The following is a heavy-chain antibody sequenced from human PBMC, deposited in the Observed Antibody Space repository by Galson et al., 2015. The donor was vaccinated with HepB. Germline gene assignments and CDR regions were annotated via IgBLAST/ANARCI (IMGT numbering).Heavy chain of an antibody. CDR1: GGTFNSHA. Sequence: SVKVSCKASGGTFNSHAINWVRQAPGQGLEWTGGIIPIFGTANYAQKFQGRLTITADESTNTAYMELSSLRSEDTAVYYCATNMTTVVTIGTSLPRAYFFQYGMDVWGQGTTVTVSS. CDR3: ATNMTTVVTIGTSLPRAYFFQYGMDV. J-gene: IGHJ6*02. CDR2: IIPIFGTA. D-gene: IGHD4-23*01. V-gene: IGHV1-69*13.